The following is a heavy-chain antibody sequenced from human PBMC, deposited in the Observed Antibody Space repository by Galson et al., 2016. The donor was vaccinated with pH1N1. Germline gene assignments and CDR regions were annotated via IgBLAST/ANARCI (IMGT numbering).Heavy chain of an antibody. V-gene: IGHV5-51*01. CDR1: GYSFSNYW. Sequence: QSGAEVKKPGESLKISCKGSGYSFSNYWIGWVRQMPGKGLEWVGIIYPGGSVTRYSPPFQGQVTILIDKSINTAYLQWSSLKASDTAMYYCARQDDFGDYRGDAFDIWGQGTMVIVSS. CDR2: IYPGGSVT. J-gene: IGHJ3*02. CDR3: ARQDDFGDYRGDAFDI. D-gene: IGHD4-17*01.